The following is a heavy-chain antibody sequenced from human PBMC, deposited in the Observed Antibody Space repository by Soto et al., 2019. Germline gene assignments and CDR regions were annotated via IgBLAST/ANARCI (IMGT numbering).Heavy chain of an antibody. CDR3: ARDTCSTTSFYSPFDF. Sequence: GGSLRLSCAASGFTFSNYAMHWVRQAPDKGLGWVALMSYDGSSSHYADSVKGRFTVSRDNSKNTLYLQMSSLRAEDTAVYYCARDTCSTTSFYSPFDFWGQGTLVTVSS. D-gene: IGHD2-2*01. V-gene: IGHV3-30-3*01. CDR2: MSYDGSSS. J-gene: IGHJ4*02. CDR1: GFTFSNYA.